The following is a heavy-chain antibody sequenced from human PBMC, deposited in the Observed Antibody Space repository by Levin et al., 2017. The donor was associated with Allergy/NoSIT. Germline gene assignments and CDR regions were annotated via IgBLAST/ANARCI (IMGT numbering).Heavy chain of an antibody. Sequence: SETLSLTCIISGGSINDYYWSWIRQPPGKGLEWIGYIYNSVSTNYNPSLKSRVIISVDSSKTHFSLNLTSVTAADTAMYYCARGLVDRRGVVFYYFDRWGQGTLVTVSS. J-gene: IGHJ4*02. CDR3: ARGLVDRRGVVFYYFDR. CDR2: IYNSVST. CDR1: GGSINDYY. D-gene: IGHD3-10*01. V-gene: IGHV4-59*01.